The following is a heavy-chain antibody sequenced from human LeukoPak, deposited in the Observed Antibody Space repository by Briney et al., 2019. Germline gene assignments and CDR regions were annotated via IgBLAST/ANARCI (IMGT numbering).Heavy chain of an antibody. V-gene: IGHV3-48*04. CDR3: ARAVWQWLVFDY. CDR2: ISSSGSTI. Sequence: GGSLRLPCAASGFTFSSYSMNWVRQAPGKGLEWVSYISSSGSTIYYADSVKGRFTISRDNAKNSLYLQMNSLRAEDTAVYYCARAVWQWLVFDYWGQGTLVTVSS. D-gene: IGHD6-19*01. J-gene: IGHJ4*02. CDR1: GFTFSSYS.